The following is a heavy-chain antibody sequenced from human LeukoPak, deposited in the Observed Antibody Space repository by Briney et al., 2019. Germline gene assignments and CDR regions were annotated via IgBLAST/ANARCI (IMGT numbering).Heavy chain of an antibody. J-gene: IGHJ4*02. CDR2: IYYSGST. Sequence: SETLSLTCTVSGDSVRSSSYYWGWIRQPPGKGLEWIGSIYYSGSTYYNPSLKSRVTISVDTSKNQFSLKLSSVTAADTAVYYCARHYDSSGYYAYWGQGTLVTVSS. V-gene: IGHV4-39*01. CDR1: GDSVRSSSYY. CDR3: ARHYDSSGYYAY. D-gene: IGHD3-22*01.